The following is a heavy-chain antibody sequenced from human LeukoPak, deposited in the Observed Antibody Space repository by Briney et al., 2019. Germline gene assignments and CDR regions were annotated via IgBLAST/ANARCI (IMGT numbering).Heavy chain of an antibody. CDR3: ASGPDRAAPFDY. D-gene: IGHD1-14*01. CDR2: ISSSSSYI. J-gene: IGHJ4*02. V-gene: IGHV3-21*01. Sequence: PGGSLRLSCAASGFTFSSYSMNWVRQAPGKGLEWVSSISSSSSYIYYADSVKGRFTISRDNFKNTLYLQMNGLRVDDTAVYYCASGPDRAAPFDYWGRGTLVTVSS. CDR1: GFTFSSYS.